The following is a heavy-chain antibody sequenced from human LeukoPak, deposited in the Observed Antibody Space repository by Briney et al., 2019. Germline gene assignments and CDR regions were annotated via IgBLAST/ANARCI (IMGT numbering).Heavy chain of an antibody. CDR2: IYYSGST. CDR1: GGSISSYY. Sequence: SETLSLTCTASGGSISSYYRSWIRQPPGKGLEWIGYIYYSGSTNYNASLTNRVTISVDTSKNQFSLKLSSVTAADTAVYYCAREVGYCSGGSCYSYFDYWGQGTLVTVSS. CDR3: AREVGYCSGGSCYSYFDY. D-gene: IGHD2-15*01. V-gene: IGHV4-59*01. J-gene: IGHJ4*02.